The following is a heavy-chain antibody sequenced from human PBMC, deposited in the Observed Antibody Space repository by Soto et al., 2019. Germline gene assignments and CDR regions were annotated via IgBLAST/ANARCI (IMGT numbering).Heavy chain of an antibody. CDR2: ISGSGGST. CDR3: AKRHRDDLVELPAAEVDWFDP. Sequence: GGSLRLSCAASGFTFNTYGMSWVRQAPGKGLEWVSGISGSGGSTYYADSVKGRFTISRDNSENTLYLQIHSLRAADTAVYYCAKRHRDDLVELPAAEVDWFDPWGQGTLVTVSS. CDR1: GFTFNTYG. D-gene: IGHD2-2*01. V-gene: IGHV3-23*01. J-gene: IGHJ5*02.